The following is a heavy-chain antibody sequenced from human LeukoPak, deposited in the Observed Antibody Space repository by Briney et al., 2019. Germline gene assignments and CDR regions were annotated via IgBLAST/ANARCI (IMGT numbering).Heavy chain of an antibody. Sequence: GGFLRLSCAASGFTFSGYWMSWVRQTPEKGLEWVANIKQDGYEKYYVDSVKGRFTIPRDNAKNSLYLQMNSLRADDTAIYYCARDKIVGPTTLDYWGQGTLVTVSS. CDR3: ARDKIVGPTTLDY. D-gene: IGHD1-26*01. CDR1: GFTFSGYW. J-gene: IGHJ4*02. CDR2: IKQDGYEK. V-gene: IGHV3-7*01.